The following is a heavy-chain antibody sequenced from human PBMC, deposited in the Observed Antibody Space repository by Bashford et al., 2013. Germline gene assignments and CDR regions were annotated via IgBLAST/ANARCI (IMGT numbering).Heavy chain of an antibody. CDR2: INPNSGDT. CDR3: ARDEQL. Sequence: ASVKVSCKASGYTFTGYYLHWVRQAPGQGLEWMGLINPNSGDTNSAQKFQGRVTMTRDTSISTVYMELSSLRSDDTAVYYCARDEQLWGQGTLVTVSS. CDR1: GYTFTGYY. D-gene: IGHD1-1*01. V-gene: IGHV1-2*02. J-gene: IGHJ4*02.